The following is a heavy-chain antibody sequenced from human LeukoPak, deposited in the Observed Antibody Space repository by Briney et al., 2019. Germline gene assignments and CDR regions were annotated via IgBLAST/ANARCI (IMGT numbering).Heavy chain of an antibody. Sequence: PSETLSLTCTVSGVSISSYYWTWIRQPPGKGLEWFGYIYYSGNSNYNPSLKSRVTMSVDTSKNQFSLKLTSVTAADTAVYYCASGTYGSDYWGQGTLVTVSS. V-gene: IGHV4-59*01. D-gene: IGHD3-10*01. J-gene: IGHJ4*02. CDR3: ASGTYGSDY. CDR2: IYYSGNS. CDR1: GVSISSYY.